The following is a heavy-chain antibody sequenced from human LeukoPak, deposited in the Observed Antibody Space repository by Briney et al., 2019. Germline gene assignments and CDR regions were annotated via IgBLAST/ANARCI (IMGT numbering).Heavy chain of an antibody. CDR1: GFTFSSYA. V-gene: IGHV3-30*18. Sequence: GGSLRLSCAASGFTFSSYAMHWVRQGPGQGLEWVAIISYDGRNNHYADSVKGRFTISRDNSKNTLYLQMNSLRAEDTAVYYCAKLGFDSSGSHTLFDYWGQGTQVTVSS. CDR3: AKLGFDSSGSHTLFDY. CDR2: ISYDGRNN. J-gene: IGHJ4*02. D-gene: IGHD3-22*01.